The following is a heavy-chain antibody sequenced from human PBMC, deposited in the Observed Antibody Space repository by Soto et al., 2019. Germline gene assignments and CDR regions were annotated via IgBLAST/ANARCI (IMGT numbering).Heavy chain of an antibody. V-gene: IGHV3-23*01. CDR1: GFTFSSYA. CDR2: ISGSGGST. J-gene: IGHJ4*02. Sequence: GGSLRLSCAASGFTFSSYAMSWVRQAPGKGLEWVSAISGSGGSTYYADSVKGRYTISRDNSKNTLYLQMNSLRAEDTAVYYCAKDELRAEQWLVSYFDYWGQGTLVTVSS. D-gene: IGHD6-19*01. CDR3: AKDELRAEQWLVSYFDY.